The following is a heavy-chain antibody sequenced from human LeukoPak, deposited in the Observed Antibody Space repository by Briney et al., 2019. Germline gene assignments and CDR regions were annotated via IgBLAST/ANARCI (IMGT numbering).Heavy chain of an antibody. J-gene: IGHJ3*01. CDR2: INPNSGGT. D-gene: IGHD1-7*01. CDR1: GYIFTDYY. V-gene: IGHV1/OR15-1*01. Sequence: ASVKVSCKASGYIFTDYYMHWVRQAPGQELGWMGRINPNSGGTNYAQKFQGRVTMTRDTSISTAYTELSSLRSEDTAVYYCAIINWNYVERPFDFWGQGTMVTVSS. CDR3: AIINWNYVERPFDF.